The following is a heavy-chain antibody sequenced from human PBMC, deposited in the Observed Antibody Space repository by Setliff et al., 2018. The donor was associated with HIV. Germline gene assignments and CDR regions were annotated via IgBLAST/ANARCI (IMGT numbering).Heavy chain of an antibody. J-gene: IGHJ3*02. Sequence: PGGSLRLSCAVSGFIFSNSWMTWVRQAPGKGLEWVANIKGDGSEQYYVASVKGRFTISRDNFKNSLYLQMTSLRVEDTAVYYCARDPYNTVTVNFGAFDIWGQGTMVTVSS. CDR1: GFIFSNSW. CDR3: ARDPYNTVTVNFGAFDI. D-gene: IGHD3-9*01. V-gene: IGHV3-7*03. CDR2: IKGDGSEQ.